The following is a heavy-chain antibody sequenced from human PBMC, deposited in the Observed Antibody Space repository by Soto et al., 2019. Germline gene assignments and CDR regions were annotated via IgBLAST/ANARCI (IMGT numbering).Heavy chain of an antibody. D-gene: IGHD3-10*01. Sequence: SETLSLTCTVSGGSISSYYWSWIRQPPGKGLEWIGYIYYSGSTNYNPSLKSRVTISVDTSKNQFSLKLSSVTAADTAVYYCARAQDYGSGSYYNYGSSHYYYYYMDVWGKGTTVTVSS. V-gene: IGHV4-59*01. CDR2: IYYSGST. CDR3: ARAQDYGSGSYYNYGSSHYYYYYMDV. CDR1: GGSISSYY. J-gene: IGHJ6*03.